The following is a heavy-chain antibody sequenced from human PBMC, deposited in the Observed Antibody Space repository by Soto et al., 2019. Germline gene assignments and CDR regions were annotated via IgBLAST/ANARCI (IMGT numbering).Heavy chain of an antibody. D-gene: IGHD6-13*01. CDR2: IYTSGST. Sequence: SEPLSLTCTVSGGSISSYYWSWIRQPSGKGLEWIGRIYTSGSTNYNPSLKSRVTMSVDTSKNQFSLKLSSVTAADTAVYYCARSGYSSSWYLVYWGQGTLVTVSS. CDR1: GGSISSYY. V-gene: IGHV4-4*07. J-gene: IGHJ4*02. CDR3: ARSGYSSSWYLVY.